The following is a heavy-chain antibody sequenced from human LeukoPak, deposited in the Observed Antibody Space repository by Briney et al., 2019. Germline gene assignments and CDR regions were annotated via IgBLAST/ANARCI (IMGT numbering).Heavy chain of an antibody. D-gene: IGHD2-21*02. CDR3: AKDLESYCGGDCSNYFDY. Sequence: GGSLRLSCAASGFTFSSYSMNWVRQAPGKGLEWVSSISSSSSYIYYADSVKGRFTISRDNAKNSLYLQMNSLRAEDTAVYYCAKDLESYCGGDCSNYFDYWGQGTLVTVSS. CDR2: ISSSSSYI. V-gene: IGHV3-21*01. J-gene: IGHJ4*02. CDR1: GFTFSSYS.